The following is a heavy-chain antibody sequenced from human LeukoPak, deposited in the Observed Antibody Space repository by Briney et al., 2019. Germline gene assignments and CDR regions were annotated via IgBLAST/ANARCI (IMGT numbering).Heavy chain of an antibody. J-gene: IGHJ5*02. D-gene: IGHD6-25*01. CDR1: GGSISSYY. CDR2: IYTSGST. Sequence: KSSETLSLTCTVSGGSISSYYWSWIRQHAGKGLEWIGRIYTSGSTNYNPSLKSRVTMSVDTSKNQFSLKLSSVTTADTAVYYCARDSYSSGVPRDYGFDPWGQGTLVTVSS. CDR3: ARDSYSSGVPRDYGFDP. V-gene: IGHV4-4*07.